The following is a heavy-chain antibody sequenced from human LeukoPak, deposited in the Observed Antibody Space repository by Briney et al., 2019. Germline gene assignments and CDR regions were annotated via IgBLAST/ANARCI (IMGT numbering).Heavy chain of an antibody. CDR2: IYYSGST. J-gene: IGHJ4*02. V-gene: IGHV4-39*07. Sequence: PSETLSLTCTVSDGSISSSSYYWGWIRQPPGKGLEWIGSIYYSGSTYYNPSLKSRVTISVDTSKNQFSLKLSSVTAADTAVYYCASWYSSSGNYFDYWGQGTLVTVSS. CDR1: DGSISSSSYY. CDR3: ASWYSSSGNYFDY. D-gene: IGHD6-13*01.